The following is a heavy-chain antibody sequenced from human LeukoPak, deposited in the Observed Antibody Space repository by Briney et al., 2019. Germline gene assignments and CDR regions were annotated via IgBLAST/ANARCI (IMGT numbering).Heavy chain of an antibody. CDR1: GFTFSSYS. D-gene: IGHD3-22*01. CDR2: ISSSSSYI. Sequence: GGSLRLSCAASGFTFSSYSMNWVRQAPGKGLEWVSSISSSSSYIYYADSVKGRFTISRDNAKNSLYLQMNSLRAEDTAVYYCARDKEYYYDSSGYYYERIFDYWGQGTLVTVSS. V-gene: IGHV3-21*01. CDR3: ARDKEYYYDSSGYYYERIFDY. J-gene: IGHJ4*02.